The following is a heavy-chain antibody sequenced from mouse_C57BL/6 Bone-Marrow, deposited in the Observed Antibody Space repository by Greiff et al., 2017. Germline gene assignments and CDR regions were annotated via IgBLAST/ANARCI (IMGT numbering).Heavy chain of an antibody. V-gene: IGHV14-1*01. D-gene: IGHD1-1*01. J-gene: IGHJ2*01. CDR1: GFNIKDYY. CDR2: IDPEDGDT. CDR3: TTDYYGSTRDY. Sequence: EVQLQQSGAELVRPGASVKLSCTASGFNIKDYYMHWVKQRPEQGLEWIGRIDPEDGDTEYAPKFQGKATMTADTSSNTAYLKLSSLTSEDTAVYYCTTDYYGSTRDYWGQGTTLTVSS.